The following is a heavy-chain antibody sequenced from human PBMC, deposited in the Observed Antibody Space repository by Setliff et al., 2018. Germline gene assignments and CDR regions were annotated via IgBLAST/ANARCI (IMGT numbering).Heavy chain of an antibody. CDR3: VRDRTAYSYGLDV. J-gene: IGHJ6*02. Sequence: SETLSLTCTVYGGSFSDYYWGWIRQPPGKGLEWVGRLHTSGSTNYNPALKSRVTMSVDTSKNQFALNLTSVTAADTAVYYCVRDRTAYSYGLDVWGQGTTVTVSS. CDR2: LHTSGST. D-gene: IGHD5-18*01. V-gene: IGHV4-4*07. CDR1: GGSFSDYY.